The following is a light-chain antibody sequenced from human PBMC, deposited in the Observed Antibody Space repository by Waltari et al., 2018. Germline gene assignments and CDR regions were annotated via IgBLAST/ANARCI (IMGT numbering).Light chain of an antibody. V-gene: IGKV1-39*01. Sequence: DVQLTQSPSSLSASVGDNIILTCRASQTGINYFDWYQQRPGQAPKPLIYDANTLHSGVSSRFSGRGSGTDFSLSIRNLQPEHFATYYCRQTYVNPRTFGQGT. CDR3: RQTYVNPRT. CDR2: DAN. J-gene: IGKJ1*01. CDR1: QTGINY.